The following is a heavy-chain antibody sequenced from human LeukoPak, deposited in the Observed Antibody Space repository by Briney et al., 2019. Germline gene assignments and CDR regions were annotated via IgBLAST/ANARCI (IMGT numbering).Heavy chain of an antibody. CDR3: ARGGVGATEGDYFDY. Sequence: SETLSLTCTVSGASISSHYWSWIRQPPGKGLEWIGYLYYSGSTNYNPSLKSRVTISVDTSKNQFSLKLSSVTAADTAVYYCARGGVGATEGDYFDYWGQGTLVTVSS. D-gene: IGHD1-26*01. J-gene: IGHJ4*02. CDR2: LYYSGST. CDR1: GASISSHY. V-gene: IGHV4-59*08.